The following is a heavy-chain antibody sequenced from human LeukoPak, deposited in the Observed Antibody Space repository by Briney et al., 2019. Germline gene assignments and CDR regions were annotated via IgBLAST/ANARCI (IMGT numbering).Heavy chain of an antibody. V-gene: IGHV3-23*01. CDR1: GFTFSTYA. D-gene: IGHD3-22*01. Sequence: GGSLRLSCAASGFTFSTYAVNWVRPAPGKGLEWVSTISGSGDSTHYADSVKSRFTISTDNSKETLYLQMSSVRVADTAVYYCARDRGLYYDSRGCDWGYYFDSWGQGILVTVST. J-gene: IGHJ4*02. CDR3: ARDRGLYYDSRGCDWGYYFDS. CDR2: ISGSGDST.